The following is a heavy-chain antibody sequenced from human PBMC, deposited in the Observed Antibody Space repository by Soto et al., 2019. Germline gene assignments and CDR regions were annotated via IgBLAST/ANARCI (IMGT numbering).Heavy chain of an antibody. Sequence: SETLSLTCAVSGGSISSGGYSWSWIRQQPGKGLEWIGYIYYSGSTYYNPSLKSRVTISVDTSKNQFSLKLSSVTAADTAVYYCARVGGINWFDPWGQGTLVTVSS. J-gene: IGHJ5*02. CDR3: ARVGGINWFDP. V-gene: IGHV4-31*11. CDR2: IYYSGST. D-gene: IGHD1-20*01. CDR1: GGSISSGGYS.